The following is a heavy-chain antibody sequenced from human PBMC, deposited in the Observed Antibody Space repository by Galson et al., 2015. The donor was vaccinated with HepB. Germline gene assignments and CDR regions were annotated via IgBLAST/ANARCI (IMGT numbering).Heavy chain of an antibody. Sequence: SLRLSCAASGFTFSSYWMSWVRQAPGKGLEWVANIKQDGSEKYYVDSVKGRFTISRDNAKNSLYLQMNSLRAGDTAVYYCARVPARLWYMDAWGKGTTVTVSS. CDR2: IKQDGSEK. V-gene: IGHV3-7*01. D-gene: IGHD2-21*01. CDR3: ARVPARLWYMDA. CDR1: GFTFSSYW. J-gene: IGHJ6*03.